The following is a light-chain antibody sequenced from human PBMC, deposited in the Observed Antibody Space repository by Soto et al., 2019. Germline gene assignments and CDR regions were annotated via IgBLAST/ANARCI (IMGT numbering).Light chain of an antibody. CDR3: QQTYHTPPIT. CDR2: GAA. J-gene: IGKJ5*01. CDR1: QNVNNY. V-gene: IGKV1-39*01. Sequence: DVQMTQSPSSLSAFVGDRVTITCRASQNVNNYLNWYQQKPGEAPRLLIYGAATLQSGVPSRSSGSGSGTDFTLTINRLQPEDFATYFCQQTYHTPPITFGQGTRLEIK.